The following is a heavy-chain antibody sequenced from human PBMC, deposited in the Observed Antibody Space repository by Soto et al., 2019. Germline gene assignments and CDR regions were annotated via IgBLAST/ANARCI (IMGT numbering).Heavy chain of an antibody. CDR3: AGKGRRGYDSSGYYPNPSVYYYYGMDV. V-gene: IGHV3-23*01. CDR1: GFTFSSYA. J-gene: IGHJ6*02. CDR2: ISGSGGST. Sequence: PGGSLRLSCAASGFTFSSYAMSWVRQAPGKGLEWVSAISGSGGSTYYADSVKGRFTISRDNSKNTLYLQMNSLRAEDTAVYYCAGKGRRGYDSSGYYPNPSVYYYYGMDVWGQGTTVTVSS. D-gene: IGHD3-22*01.